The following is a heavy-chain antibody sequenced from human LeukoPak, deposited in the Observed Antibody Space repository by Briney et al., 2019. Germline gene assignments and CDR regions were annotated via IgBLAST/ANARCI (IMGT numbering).Heavy chain of an antibody. J-gene: IGHJ4*02. Sequence: PGGSLRLSCAASGFTFSSYSMNWVRQAPGKGLEWVSSISSSSSYIYYADSVKGRFTISRDNAKNSLYLQMNSLRAEDTAVYYCATPRDGYNTSSLSLIVYWGQGTLVTVSS. V-gene: IGHV3-21*01. D-gene: IGHD5-24*01. CDR2: ISSSSSYI. CDR1: GFTFSSYS. CDR3: ATPRDGYNTSSLSLIVY.